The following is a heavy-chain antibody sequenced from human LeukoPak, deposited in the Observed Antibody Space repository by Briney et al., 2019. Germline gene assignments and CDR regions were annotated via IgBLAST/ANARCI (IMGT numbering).Heavy chain of an antibody. J-gene: IGHJ1*01. CDR3: SRQSIAVAGTGYFQH. V-gene: IGHV4-39*01. D-gene: IGHD6-19*01. CDR1: GGSISSGSYY. CDR2: VYYSGGT. Sequence: SETLSLTCTVSGGSISSGSYYWAWIRQPLGKGLEWIGTVYYSGGTYYNPSLKSRVTMSVDTSNSQFSLKLSSVTAADTAVYYCSRQSIAVAGTGYFQHWGQGTLVTVSS.